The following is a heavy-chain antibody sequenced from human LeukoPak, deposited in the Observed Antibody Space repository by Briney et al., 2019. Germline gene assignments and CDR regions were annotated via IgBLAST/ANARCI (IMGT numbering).Heavy chain of an antibody. Sequence: GGSLRLSCAASGFTFSSYAMSWVRQAPGKGLEWVSAISGSGGSTYYADSVKGRSTISRDNSKNTLYLQMNSLRAEDTAVYYCAARGLGTDYFDYWGQGTLVTVSS. D-gene: IGHD7-27*01. CDR3: AARGLGTDYFDY. CDR1: GFTFSSYA. J-gene: IGHJ4*02. CDR2: ISGSGGST. V-gene: IGHV3-23*01.